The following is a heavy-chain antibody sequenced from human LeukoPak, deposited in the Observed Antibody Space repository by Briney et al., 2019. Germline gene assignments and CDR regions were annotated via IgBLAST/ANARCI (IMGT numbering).Heavy chain of an antibody. Sequence: GGSLRLSCAASGFTFSSYSMNWVRQAPGKGLEWVSSISSSSSYIYYADSVKGRFTISRDNAKNSLFLQMNSLRAEDTAVYYCAREDGQGMDYWGQGTLVTVSS. D-gene: IGHD2-8*01. V-gene: IGHV3-21*01. CDR3: AREDGQGMDY. J-gene: IGHJ4*02. CDR2: ISSSSSYI. CDR1: GFTFSSYS.